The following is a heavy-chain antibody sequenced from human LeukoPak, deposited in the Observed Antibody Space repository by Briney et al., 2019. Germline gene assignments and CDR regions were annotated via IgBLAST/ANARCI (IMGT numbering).Heavy chain of an antibody. CDR1: GYTFTGYY. CDR3: AGDSGERGSGSYLIAY. CDR2: INPNSGGT. Sequence: ASVKVSFKASGYTFTGYYMHWVRQAPGQGLEWMGWINPNSGGTNYAQKFQGRVTMTRDTSISTAYMELSRLRSDDTAVYYCAGDSGERGSGSYLIAYWGQGTLVTVSS. V-gene: IGHV1-2*02. D-gene: IGHD3-10*01. J-gene: IGHJ4*02.